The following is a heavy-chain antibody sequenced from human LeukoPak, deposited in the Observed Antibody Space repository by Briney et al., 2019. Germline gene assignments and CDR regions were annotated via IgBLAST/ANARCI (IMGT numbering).Heavy chain of an antibody. CDR3: ARVKVPTYYDILTGYLEAFDI. Sequence: SETLSLTCTVSGGSISSYYWSWIRQPPGKGLAWIGYIYYSGGTNYNPSLKSRVTISVDTSKNQFSLKLSSVTAADTAVYYCARVKVPTYYDILTGYLEAFDIWGQGTMVTVSS. V-gene: IGHV4-59*01. CDR2: IYYSGGT. J-gene: IGHJ3*02. CDR1: GGSISSYY. D-gene: IGHD3-9*01.